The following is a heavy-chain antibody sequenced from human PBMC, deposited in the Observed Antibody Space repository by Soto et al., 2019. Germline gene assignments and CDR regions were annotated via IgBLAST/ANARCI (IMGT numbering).Heavy chain of an antibody. V-gene: IGHV3-74*01. CDR1: GFTFSSYW. CDR3: AKGYVWGSYRPSMDV. Sequence: GSLRLSCAASGFTFSSYWMHWVRQAPGKGLVWVSRINSDGTTIYYADSVKGRFTISRDNARNSLFLQMNSLRAEDTAVYYCAKGYVWGSYRPSMDVWGHGTTVTVSS. D-gene: IGHD3-16*02. J-gene: IGHJ6*02. CDR2: INSDGTTI.